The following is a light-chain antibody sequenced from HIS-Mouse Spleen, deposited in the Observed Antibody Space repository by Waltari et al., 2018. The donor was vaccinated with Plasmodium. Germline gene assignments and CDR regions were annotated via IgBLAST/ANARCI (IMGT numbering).Light chain of an antibody. V-gene: IGLV3-1*01. J-gene: IGLJ2*01. CDR2: QDS. CDR3: QAWDSSTVV. Sequence: SYELTQPTSVSVSPGQTASITCSGDKLGDKYACWSQQKPGQSPVLVISQDSKRPSGIPERLSGFNCGNTATLTISGTQAMDEADYYCQAWDSSTVVLGGGTKLTVL. CDR1: KLGDKY.